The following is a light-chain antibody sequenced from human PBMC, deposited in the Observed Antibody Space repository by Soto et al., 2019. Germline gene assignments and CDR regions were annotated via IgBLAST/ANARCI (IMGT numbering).Light chain of an antibody. J-gene: IGKJ4*01. CDR3: MQALQISLT. CDR2: LGS. Sequence: DIVTTQSPLSLPVTPGEPASISCRSSQSLLHSNGYNYLDWYLQKPGQSPQLLIYLGSNRASGVPDRFSGSGSGTDFTLKISGVEAEDVGVYYCMQALQISLTFGGGTKVDIK. V-gene: IGKV2-28*01. CDR1: QSLLHSNGYNY.